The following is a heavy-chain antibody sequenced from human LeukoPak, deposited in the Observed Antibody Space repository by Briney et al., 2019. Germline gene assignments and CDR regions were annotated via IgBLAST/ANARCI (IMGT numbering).Heavy chain of an antibody. CDR2: ISGSGGST. CDR1: GFTFSSYA. Sequence: GGSLRLSCAASGFTFSSYAMSWVRQAPGKGLEWVSTISGSGGSTYYADSVKGRFTISRDNSKKTLYLQMNSLRAEDTAVYYCANLLNYGWPDYWGQGTLVIVSS. D-gene: IGHD4-17*01. V-gene: IGHV3-23*01. J-gene: IGHJ4*02. CDR3: ANLLNYGWPDY.